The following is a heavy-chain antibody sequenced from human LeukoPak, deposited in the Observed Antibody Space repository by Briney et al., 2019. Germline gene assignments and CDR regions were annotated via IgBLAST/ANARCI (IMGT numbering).Heavy chain of an antibody. J-gene: IGHJ4*02. CDR1: GFTFSGYA. V-gene: IGHV3-23*01. CDR3: AKDLRQWLSYYFDN. D-gene: IGHD6-19*01. Sequence: GGSLIHSCAASGFTFSGYAMNWVRPAPGEGLEWVSTISGSGGSTYYADSVKGRFTISRDNSKNTLYLQMTSLRAEDTAVYYCAKDLRQWLSYYFDNWGQGTLVTVSS. CDR2: ISGSGGST.